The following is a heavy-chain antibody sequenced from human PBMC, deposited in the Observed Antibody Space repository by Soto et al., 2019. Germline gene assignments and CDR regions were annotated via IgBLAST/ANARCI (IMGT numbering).Heavy chain of an antibody. CDR3: AKGAQNNKYYYYYMDV. J-gene: IGHJ6*03. Sequence: GGSLRLSCAASGFTFSTYTMKWVRQAPGKGLEWVSSISSGSSYIYYADSVKGRFTISRDNAKNSLYLQMNSLRAEDTALYYCAKGAQNNKYYYYYMDVWGKGTTVTVSS. D-gene: IGHD1-20*01. V-gene: IGHV3-21*04. CDR1: GFTFSTYT. CDR2: ISSGSSYI.